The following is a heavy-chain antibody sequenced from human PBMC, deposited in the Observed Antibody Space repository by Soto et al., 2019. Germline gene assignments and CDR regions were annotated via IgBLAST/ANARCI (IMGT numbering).Heavy chain of an antibody. V-gene: IGHV1-2*04. J-gene: IGHJ6*03. CDR3: ARVGGDYARYYYYYYYMDV. CDR2: INPNSGGT. D-gene: IGHD4-17*01. Sequence: ASVRVSCKASGYTFTGYYMHWVRQAPGQGIEWMGWINPNSGGTNYAQKFQGWVTMTRDTSISTAYMELSRLRAEDTAVYYCARVGGDYARYYYYYYYMDVWGKGTTVTVSS. CDR1: GYTFTGYY.